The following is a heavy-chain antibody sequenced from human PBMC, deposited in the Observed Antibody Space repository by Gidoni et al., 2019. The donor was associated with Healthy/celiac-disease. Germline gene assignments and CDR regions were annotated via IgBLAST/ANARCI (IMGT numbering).Heavy chain of an antibody. J-gene: IGHJ2*01. CDR3: AKVAFPVGIDYDYVWGSYRSNWYFDL. D-gene: IGHD3-16*02. CDR1: GFTFSSYA. Sequence: EVQLLESGGGLVQPGGSLRLSCAASGFTFSSYARSWVRQAPGKGLEWVSAISGSGGSTYYADSVKGRFTISRDNSKNTLYLQMNSLRAEDTAVYYCAKVAFPVGIDYDYVWGSYRSNWYFDLWGRGTLVTVSS. V-gene: IGHV3-23*01. CDR2: ISGSGGST.